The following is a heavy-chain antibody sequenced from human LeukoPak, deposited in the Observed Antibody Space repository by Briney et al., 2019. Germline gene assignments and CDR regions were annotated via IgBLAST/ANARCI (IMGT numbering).Heavy chain of an antibody. CDR3: ARDGNIPYYYGMDV. Sequence: SQTLSLTCTVSGGSISSGSYYWSWIRQPAGKGLEWIGRIYTSGSTNYNPSLKSRVTISVDTSKNQFSLKLSSVTAADTAVYYCARDGNIPYYYGMDVWGQGTTVTVSS. CDR1: GGSISSGSYY. V-gene: IGHV4-61*02. CDR2: IYTSGST. J-gene: IGHJ6*02. D-gene: IGHD2/OR15-2a*01.